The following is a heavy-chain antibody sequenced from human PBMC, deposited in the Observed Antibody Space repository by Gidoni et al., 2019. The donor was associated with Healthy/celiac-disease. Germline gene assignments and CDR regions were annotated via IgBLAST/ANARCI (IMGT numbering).Heavy chain of an antibody. CDR2: INPNNGGT. V-gene: IGHV1-2*04. CDR1: GYTFTGYY. CDR3: ARDRRYSYGVMYYFDH. D-gene: IGHD5-18*01. J-gene: IGHJ4*02. Sequence: QVQLVQSGAEVKKPGASVKVSCKASGYTFTGYYMHWVRQAPGQGLEWMGWINPNNGGTKYAQKFQGWVTMTTDTSISTAYMELSRLRSDDTAVYYCARDRRYSYGVMYYFDHWGQGTLVTVSS.